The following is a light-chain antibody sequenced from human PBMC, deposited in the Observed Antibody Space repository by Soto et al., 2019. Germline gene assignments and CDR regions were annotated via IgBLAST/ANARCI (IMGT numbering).Light chain of an antibody. V-gene: IGKV1-39*01. Sequence: DIQMTQSPSSLSASVGDRLTITCRASQSISNYLCWYQQKPGKAPNLLIYAASTLQSGVPSRFSGSGSGTDFTLTISSLQPEDFATYYCQRSFNTPRTFGQGTKVEMK. CDR1: QSISNY. CDR3: QRSFNTPRT. J-gene: IGKJ1*01. CDR2: AAS.